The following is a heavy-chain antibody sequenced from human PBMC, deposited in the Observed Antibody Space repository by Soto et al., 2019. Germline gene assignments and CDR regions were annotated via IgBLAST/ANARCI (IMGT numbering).Heavy chain of an antibody. CDR3: VPYYYGSGSYLFDY. Sequence: GGSLRLSCAASGFTFSDYYMSWIRQAPGKGLEWVSYISSSGSIIYYADSVKGRFTISRDNAKNSLYLQMNSLRAEDTAVYYCVPYYYGSGSYLFDYWGQGTLVTVSS. CDR2: ISSSGSII. D-gene: IGHD3-10*01. J-gene: IGHJ4*02. CDR1: GFTFSDYY. V-gene: IGHV3-11*01.